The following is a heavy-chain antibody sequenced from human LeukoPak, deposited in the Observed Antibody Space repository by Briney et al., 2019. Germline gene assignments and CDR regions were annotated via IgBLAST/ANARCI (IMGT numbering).Heavy chain of an antibody. CDR3: ATDVRSGSSYFDY. CDR2: VSGSGGST. J-gene: IGHJ4*02. Sequence: PGGSLRLSCAASGFTFSSYARSWARQAPGKGLEWVSAVSGSGGSTYYAGSVKGRFTISRDNSKNTLYLQMNSLRAEDTAVYYCATDVRSGSSYFDYWGQGTLVTVSS. D-gene: IGHD1-26*01. CDR1: GFTFSSYA. V-gene: IGHV3-23*01.